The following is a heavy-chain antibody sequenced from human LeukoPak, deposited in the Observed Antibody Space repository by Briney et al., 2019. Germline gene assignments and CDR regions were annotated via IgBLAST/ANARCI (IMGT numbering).Heavy chain of an antibody. CDR3: AREAVGAHRFDY. CDR2: ISSSGSTI. Sequence: PGGSLRLSCAASGFTFSDYSMNWIRQAPGKGLEWVSYISSSGSTIYCADSVKGRFTISRDNAKNSLYLQMNSLRAEDTAVYYCAREAVGAHRFDYWGQGTLVTVSS. CDR1: GFTFSDYS. D-gene: IGHD1-26*01. V-gene: IGHV3-11*01. J-gene: IGHJ4*02.